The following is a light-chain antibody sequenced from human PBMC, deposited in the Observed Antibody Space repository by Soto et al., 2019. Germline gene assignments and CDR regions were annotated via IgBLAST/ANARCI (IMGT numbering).Light chain of an antibody. V-gene: IGLV2-8*01. CDR2: EVN. Sequence: QSVLTQPPSASGSPGQSVTISCTGTSSGVGGYDFVSWYQQHPGQAPKLMIYEVNKRPSGVPDRFSGSKSGNTVSLTVSGLQAEYEADYYCSSYAGSVLFGGGTKVTVL. CDR1: SSGVGGYDF. J-gene: IGLJ2*01. CDR3: SSYAGSVL.